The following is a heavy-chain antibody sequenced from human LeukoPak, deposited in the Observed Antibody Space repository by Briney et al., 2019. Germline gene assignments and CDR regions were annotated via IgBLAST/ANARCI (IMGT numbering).Heavy chain of an antibody. CDR3: ARDDIVVVPAAMTPHDAFDI. CDR1: GYTFTGYY. CDR2: INPNSGGT. Sequence: ASVKVSCKASGYTFTGYYMHWVRQAPGQGLEWMGWINPNSGGTNYAQKFQGRVTMTRDTSISTAYMELSRLRSDDTAVYYCARDDIVVVPAAMTPHDAFDIWGQGTMVTVSS. D-gene: IGHD2-2*01. J-gene: IGHJ3*02. V-gene: IGHV1-2*02.